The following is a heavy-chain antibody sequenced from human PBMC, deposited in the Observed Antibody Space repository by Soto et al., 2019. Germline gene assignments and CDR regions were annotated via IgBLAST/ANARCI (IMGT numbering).Heavy chain of an antibody. CDR2: ISAYNGNT. Sequence: QVQLVQSGAEVKKPGASVKVSCKASGYTFTSYGISWVRQAPGQGLEWMGWISAYNGNTNYAQKLQGRVTMTTDTSTSTAHMEMRSLRTDDTAVYYCARVHDYGDYGGGYYFDYWGQGTLVTVSS. D-gene: IGHD4-17*01. CDR3: ARVHDYGDYGGGYYFDY. V-gene: IGHV1-18*01. CDR1: GYTFTSYG. J-gene: IGHJ4*02.